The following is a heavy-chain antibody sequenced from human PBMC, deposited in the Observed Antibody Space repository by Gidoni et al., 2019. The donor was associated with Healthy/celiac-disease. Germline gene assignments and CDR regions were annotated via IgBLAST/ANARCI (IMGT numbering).Heavy chain of an antibody. V-gene: IGHV4-61*02. D-gene: IGHD6-13*01. Sequence: QVQLQESGPGLVKPSQTLSLTCTVPGGPISSGSYYWSWIRQPAGKGLEWIVRIYTSGSTNYNPSLKSRVTISVDTSKNQFSLKLSSVTAADTAVYYCAREVRIAAAGKDYFDYWGQGTLVTVSS. CDR2: IYTSGST. J-gene: IGHJ4*02. CDR1: GGPISSGSYY. CDR3: AREVRIAAAGKDYFDY.